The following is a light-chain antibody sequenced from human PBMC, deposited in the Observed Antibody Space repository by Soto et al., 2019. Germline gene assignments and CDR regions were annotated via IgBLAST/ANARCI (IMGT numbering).Light chain of an antibody. V-gene: IGKV3-20*01. J-gene: IGKJ4*01. CDR1: QSVSSSY. CDR2: HAS. CDR3: QQYGSSPLT. Sequence: EIVLTQSPDTLSLSPGERATLSCRASQSVSSSYLAWYQQKPGQAPRLLIYHASSRATGIPDRFSGSGSGTDFTLTISRLEPEDVAVYYCQQYGSSPLTFGGGTKVEIK.